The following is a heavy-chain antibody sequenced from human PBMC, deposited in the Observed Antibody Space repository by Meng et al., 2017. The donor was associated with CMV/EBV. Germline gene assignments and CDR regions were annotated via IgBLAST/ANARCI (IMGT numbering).Heavy chain of an antibody. Sequence: GSLRLSCAVYGGSFSGYYWSWIRQPPGKGLEWIGEINHSGSTNYNQSLKSRVTISVDTSKNQFSLKLSSVTAADTAVYYCARGPNRYYYGSGSYYYWGQGPLVTVSS. CDR2: INHSGST. V-gene: IGHV4-34*01. CDR3: ARGPNRYYYGSGSYYY. J-gene: IGHJ4*02. D-gene: IGHD3-10*01. CDR1: GGSFSGYY.